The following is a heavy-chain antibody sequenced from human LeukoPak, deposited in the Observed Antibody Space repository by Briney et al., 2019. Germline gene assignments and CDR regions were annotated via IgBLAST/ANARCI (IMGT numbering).Heavy chain of an antibody. V-gene: IGHV4-59*12. J-gene: IGHJ4*02. D-gene: IGHD1-26*01. CDR3: ARLISGSPADY. Sequence: SESLSLTCTVSGGSLSSYYWSWIRQPPGKGLEWIGYIYYSGSTNYNPSLKSRVTISVDKSKNQFSLKLNSMTAADTAVYYCARLISGSPADYWGQGTLVTVSS. CDR1: GGSLSSYY. CDR2: IYYSGST.